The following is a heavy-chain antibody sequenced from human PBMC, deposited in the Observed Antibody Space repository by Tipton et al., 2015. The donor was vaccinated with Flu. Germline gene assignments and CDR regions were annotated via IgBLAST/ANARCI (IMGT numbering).Heavy chain of an antibody. V-gene: IGHV3-30*02. CDR1: GFTFSSYG. J-gene: IGHJ6*02. CDR2: IRYDGSNK. CDR3: AKDLGVAARPNYYSYYGMDV. Sequence: TCAASGFTFSSYGMHWVRQAPGKGLEWVAFIRYDGSNKYYADSVMGRFTISRDNSKNTLYLQMNSLRPEDTAVYYCAKDLGVAARPNYYSYYGMDVWGQGTTVTVSS. D-gene: IGHD6-6*01.